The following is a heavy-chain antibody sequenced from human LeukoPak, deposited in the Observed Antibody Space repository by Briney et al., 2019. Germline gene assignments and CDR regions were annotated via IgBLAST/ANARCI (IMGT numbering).Heavy chain of an antibody. D-gene: IGHD5-12*01. Sequence: ASVKVSCKASGYTFTSYGISWVRQAPGQGLEWMGWISAYNGNTNYAQKLQGRVTMTTDTSTSTAYMELRGLRSDDTAVYYCARDRSGYPVGYFDYWGQGTLVTVSS. CDR3: ARDRSGYPVGYFDY. CDR1: GYTFTSYG. J-gene: IGHJ4*02. V-gene: IGHV1-18*01. CDR2: ISAYNGNT.